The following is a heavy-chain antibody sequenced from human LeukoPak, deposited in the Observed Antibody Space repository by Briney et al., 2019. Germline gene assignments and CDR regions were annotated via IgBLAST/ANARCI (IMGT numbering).Heavy chain of an antibody. V-gene: IGHV1-3*04. J-gene: IGHJ4*02. Sequence: ASVKVSCKASGYSFTTYAIHWMRQAPGQRLEWLGWINTGNGDTRYSQTFQGRVTITRDTSASTAYMELSSLRPEDTAVYYCARDMGSGSLHYWGQGTLVTVSS. CDR1: GYSFTTYA. D-gene: IGHD1-26*01. CDR2: INTGNGDT. CDR3: ARDMGSGSLHY.